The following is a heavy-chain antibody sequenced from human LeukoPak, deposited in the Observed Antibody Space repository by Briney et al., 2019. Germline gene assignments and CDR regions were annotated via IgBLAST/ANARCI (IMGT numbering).Heavy chain of an antibody. CDR1: GFTFRSYR. CDR3: ARDGDAFDI. J-gene: IGHJ3*02. CDR2: IASDGSST. V-gene: IGHV3-74*01. Sequence: GGSLRLSCAASGFTFRSYRMHWVRQAPGKGLVWVSRIASDGSSTSYADSVKGRFTISRDNAKNTLYLQMNSLRAEDMAVYYCARDGDAFDIWGQGTMVTVSS.